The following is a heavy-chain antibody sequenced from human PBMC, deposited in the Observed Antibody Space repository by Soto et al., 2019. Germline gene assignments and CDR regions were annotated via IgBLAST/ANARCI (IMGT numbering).Heavy chain of an antibody. CDR1: GGCLSGYY. Sequence: ELLPLTSAGDGGCLSGYYWAWIRQPPGKGLEWIGEINHSGSTNYNPSLKSRVTISVDTSKNQFSLKLSSVTAAYTAVYYCARWDSTSGSSQLYWGQGTLVTVSS. D-gene: IGHD2-15*01. V-gene: IGHV4-34*01. CDR2: INHSGST. CDR3: ARWDSTSGSSQLY. J-gene: IGHJ4*02.